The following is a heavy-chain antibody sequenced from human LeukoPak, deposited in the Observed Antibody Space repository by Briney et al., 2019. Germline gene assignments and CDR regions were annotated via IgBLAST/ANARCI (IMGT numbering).Heavy chain of an antibody. V-gene: IGHV3-53*01. CDR2: IYSGGFT. D-gene: IGHD2-15*01. Sequence: LSLTCTVSGGSISSGDFYWSWIRQAPGKGLEWVSVIYSGGFTYYADSVKGRFTISRDSSKNTLYLQMNSLRAEDSAVYYCVVTATYKFDYWGQGTLVTVSS. CDR3: VVTATYKFDY. CDR1: GGSISSGDFY. J-gene: IGHJ4*02.